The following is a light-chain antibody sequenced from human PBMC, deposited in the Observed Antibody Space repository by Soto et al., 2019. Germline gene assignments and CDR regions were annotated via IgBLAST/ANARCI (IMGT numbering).Light chain of an antibody. CDR2: EGS. CDR3: CSYAGSSTLV. CDR1: SSDVGSYNL. J-gene: IGLJ2*01. V-gene: IGLV2-23*01. Sequence: QSALTQPASVSGSPGQSITISCTGTSSDVGSYNLVSWYQQHPGKAPQLMIYEGSNRPSGVSNRFSGSKSGNTASLTISGLQAEDEDDYYCCSYAGSSTLVFGGGTKLTVL.